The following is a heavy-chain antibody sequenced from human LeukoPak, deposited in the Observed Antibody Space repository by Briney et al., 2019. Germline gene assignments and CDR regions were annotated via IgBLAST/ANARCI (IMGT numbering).Heavy chain of an antibody. CDR3: ARAEDYVWGSYRSKFDY. V-gene: IGHV4-39*07. Sequence: PSETLSLTCTVSGGSISSSSYYWGWIRQPPGKGLEWIGSIYYSGSTYYNPSLKSRVTISVDTSKNQFSLKLSSVTAADTAVYYCARAEDYVWGSYRSKFDYWGQGTLVTVSS. J-gene: IGHJ4*02. CDR1: GGSISSSSYY. CDR2: IYYSGST. D-gene: IGHD3-16*02.